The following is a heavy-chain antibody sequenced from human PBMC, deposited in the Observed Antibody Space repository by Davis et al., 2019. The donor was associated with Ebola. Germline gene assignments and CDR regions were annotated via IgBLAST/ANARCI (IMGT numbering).Heavy chain of an antibody. V-gene: IGHV3-30*18. CDR2: ISYDGSNK. Sequence: PGGSLRLSCAASGFTFSSYGMHWVRQAPGKGLEWVAVISYDGSNKYYADSVKGRFTISRDNSKNTLYLQMNSLRAEDTAVYYCAKGQLWFYYWGQGTLVTVSS. CDR1: GFTFSSYG. J-gene: IGHJ4*02. CDR3: AKGQLWFYY. D-gene: IGHD5-18*01.